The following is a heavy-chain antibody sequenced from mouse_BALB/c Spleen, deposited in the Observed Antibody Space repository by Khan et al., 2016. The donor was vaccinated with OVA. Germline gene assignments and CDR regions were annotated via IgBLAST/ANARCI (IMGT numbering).Heavy chain of an antibody. D-gene: IGHD2-12*01. CDR1: GFSFTSYY. J-gene: IGHJ3*01. V-gene: IGHV1-31*01. CDR3: TRQCYVARFAD. CDR2: IDPLSGGS. Sequence: VQLKQSGPELMKPGASVKISCKASGFSFTSYYIHWVMRRHGESLEWIGNIDPLSGGSTYNQKFKGKATLSVDKSSNTAYLHLSNLTSADSAVYYCTRQCYVARFADWGQGTLVTVSA.